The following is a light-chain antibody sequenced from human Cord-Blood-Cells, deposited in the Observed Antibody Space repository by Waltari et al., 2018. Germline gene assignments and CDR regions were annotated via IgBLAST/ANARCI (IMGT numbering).Light chain of an antibody. CDR1: PDIDDD. V-gene: IGKV5-2*01. Sequence: ETTLTQSTAFMSATPGDEVNISCKASPDIDDDMNWYQQKPGEAAIFIIQEATTLVPGISPRFSGSVYGTDVTLKISNIEAEDAAEYCCVQNDNFLLTFSHGTKVKI. CDR3: VQNDNFLLT. J-gene: IGKJ1*01. CDR2: EAT.